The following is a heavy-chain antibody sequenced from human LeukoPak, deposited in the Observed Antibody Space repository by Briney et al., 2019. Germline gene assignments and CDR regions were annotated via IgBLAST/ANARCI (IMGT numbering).Heavy chain of an antibody. J-gene: IGHJ2*01. Sequence: PSETLSLTCTVSGGSLSSSSYYWGWIRQPPGKGLEWIGSIYYSGSTYYNPSLKSRVTISVDTSKNQFSLKLSSVTAADTAVYYCARKVVFDLWGRGTLVTVSS. CDR2: IYYSGST. D-gene: IGHD2-15*01. V-gene: IGHV4-39*01. CDR1: GGSLSSSSYY. CDR3: ARKVVFDL.